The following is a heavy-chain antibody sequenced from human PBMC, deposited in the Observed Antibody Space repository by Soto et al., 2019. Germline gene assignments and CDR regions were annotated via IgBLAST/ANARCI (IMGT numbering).Heavy chain of an antibody. CDR3: AICSCYGDWFDP. V-gene: IGHV4-30-4*01. CDR2: IYYSGST. CDR1: GGSISSGDYY. D-gene: IGHD2-15*01. J-gene: IGHJ5*02. Sequence: PSETLSLTCTVSGGSISSGDYYWSWIRQPPGKGLEWIGYIYYSGSTYYNPSLKSRVTISVDTSKNQFSLKLSSVTAADTAVYYCAICSCYGDWFDPWGQGTLVTVSS.